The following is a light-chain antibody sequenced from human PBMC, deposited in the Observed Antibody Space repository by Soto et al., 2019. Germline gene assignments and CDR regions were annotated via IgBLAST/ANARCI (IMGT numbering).Light chain of an antibody. V-gene: IGKV1-6*01. CDR1: QDIKND. Sequence: AIQMTQSPSSLSASVGDRVTITCRASQDIKNDVAWYQQKPGKAPKPLIYAASSLQSGVPSRFSGSGSGTDFTLTVSSLQPEDFATYYCLQDYNYPYTFGQGTKVDIK. CDR3: LQDYNYPYT. CDR2: AAS. J-gene: IGKJ2*01.